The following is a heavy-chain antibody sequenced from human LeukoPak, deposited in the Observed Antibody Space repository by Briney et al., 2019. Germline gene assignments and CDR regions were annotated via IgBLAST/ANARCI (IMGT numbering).Heavy chain of an antibody. J-gene: IGHJ4*02. CDR2: IYYSGST. Sequence: SETLSLTCTVSGGSISSSSYYWGWIRQPPGKGLEWIGYIYYSGSTNYNPSLKSRVTISVDTSKNQFSLKLSSVTAADTAVYYCARVRTITIFGVVITYYFDYWGQGTLVTVSS. CDR3: ARVRTITIFGVVITYYFDY. V-gene: IGHV4-61*05. CDR1: GGSISSSSYY. D-gene: IGHD3-3*01.